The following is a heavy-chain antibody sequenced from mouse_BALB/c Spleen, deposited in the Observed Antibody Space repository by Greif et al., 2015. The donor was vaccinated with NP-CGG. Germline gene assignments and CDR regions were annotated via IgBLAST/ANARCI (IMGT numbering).Heavy chain of an antibody. J-gene: IGHJ2*01. V-gene: IGHV5-6*01. CDR2: ISSGGSYT. D-gene: IGHD2-14*01. Sequence: EVQRVESGGDLVKPGGSLKLSCAASGFTFSSYGMSWVRQTPDKRLEWVATISSGGSYTYYPDSVKGRFTISRDNAKNTLYLQMSSLKSEDTAMYYCARHGYYRYHFDYWGQGTTLTVSS. CDR3: ARHGYYRYHFDY. CDR1: GFTFSSYG.